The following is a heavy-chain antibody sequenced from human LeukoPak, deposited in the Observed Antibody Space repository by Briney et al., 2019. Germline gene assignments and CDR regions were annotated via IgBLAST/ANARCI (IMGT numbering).Heavy chain of an antibody. V-gene: IGHV3-23*01. J-gene: IGHJ4*02. CDR2: INSGGST. CDR3: AKRAAGYYFDS. Sequence: GGSLRLSCAASGFTFSSLSMSWVRQAPGKGLEWVSSINSGGSTFYADSMKGRFTLSRDNSKNTLYLQMNSLTAEDTAVYYCAKRAAGYYFDSWGQGTLVTVSS. CDR1: GFTFSSLS. D-gene: IGHD6-13*01.